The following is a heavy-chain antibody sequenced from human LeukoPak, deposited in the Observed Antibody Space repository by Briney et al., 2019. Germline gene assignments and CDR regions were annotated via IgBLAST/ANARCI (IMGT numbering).Heavy chain of an antibody. CDR1: GGSISSGSYY. J-gene: IGHJ4*02. CDR2: IYTSGST. D-gene: IGHD3-3*01. V-gene: IGHV4-61*02. CDR3: ARETSVLRFLEWLSFDY. Sequence: SQTLSLTCTVSGGSISSGSYYWSWIRQPAGKGLEWIGRIYTSGSTNYNPSLKSRVTIAVDTSKNQFSLKLSSVTAADTAVYYCARETSVLRFLEWLSFDYWGQGTLVTVSS.